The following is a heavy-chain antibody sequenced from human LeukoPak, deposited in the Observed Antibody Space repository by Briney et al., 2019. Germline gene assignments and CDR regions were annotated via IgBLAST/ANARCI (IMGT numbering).Heavy chain of an antibody. CDR3: AKGYSFHFDY. Sequence: GGSLRLSCAASGFTFYSYGMHWVRQAPGKGLEWVAFIRSDGTNKYYADSVKGRFTISRDNSKNTLYLHMNSLRPEDAAVYYCAKGYSFHFDYWGQGTLVTVSS. CDR2: IRSDGTNK. J-gene: IGHJ4*02. CDR1: GFTFYSYG. D-gene: IGHD5-18*01. V-gene: IGHV3-30*02.